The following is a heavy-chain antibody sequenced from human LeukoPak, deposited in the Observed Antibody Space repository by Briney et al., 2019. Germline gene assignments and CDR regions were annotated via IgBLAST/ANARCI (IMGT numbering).Heavy chain of an antibody. J-gene: IGHJ4*02. CDR3: ALLWLETDY. D-gene: IGHD3-10*01. CDR1: GGSISSSSYY. CDR2: IYYSGST. Sequence: PSETLSLTCTVSGGSISSSSYYWGWIRQPPGKGLEWIGSIYYSGSTYYNPSLKSRVTISVDTSKNQFPLKLSSVTAADTAVYYCALLWLETDYWGQGTLVTVSS. V-gene: IGHV4-39*01.